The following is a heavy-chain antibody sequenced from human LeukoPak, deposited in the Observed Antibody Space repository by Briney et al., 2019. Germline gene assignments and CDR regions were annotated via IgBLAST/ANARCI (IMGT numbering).Heavy chain of an antibody. CDR3: AKDRCGGDCYFDAFDI. D-gene: IGHD2-21*02. V-gene: IGHV3-23*01. CDR2: ISGSGGST. CDR1: GFTFSSYA. J-gene: IGHJ3*02. Sequence: PGGSLRLSCAASGFTFSSYAMSWVRQAPGKGLEWVSAISGSGGSTYYADSVKGRFTISRDNSKNTLYLQMNSLRAEDTAVYYCAKDRCGGDCYFDAFDIWGQGTMVTVSS.